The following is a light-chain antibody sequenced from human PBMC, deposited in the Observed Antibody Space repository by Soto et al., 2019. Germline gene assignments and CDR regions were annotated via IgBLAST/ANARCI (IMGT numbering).Light chain of an antibody. CDR3: QHYGTSAL. V-gene: IGKV3-20*01. CDR2: AS. CDR1: QSVSDSY. J-gene: IGKJ3*01. Sequence: EIVLTQSPGTLSLSPGERATLSCRASQSVSDSYLAWYQQKPGQAPRLLFYASSRATGIPDRFSGSGSGTDFALSISRLEPEDFAVYYCQHYGTSALFGPGTRVDIK.